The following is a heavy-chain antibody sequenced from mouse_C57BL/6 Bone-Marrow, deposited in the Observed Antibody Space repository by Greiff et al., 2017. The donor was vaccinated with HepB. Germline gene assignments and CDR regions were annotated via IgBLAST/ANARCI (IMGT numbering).Heavy chain of an antibody. CDR2: ISSGGSYT. Sequence: EVKLVESGGDLVKPGGSLKLSCAASGFTFSSYGMSWVRQTPDKRLEWVATISSGGSYTYYPDSVKGRFTISRDNAKNTLYLQMSSLKSEDTAMYYCARKLRKVDYWGQGTSVTVSS. D-gene: IGHD1-1*01. J-gene: IGHJ4*01. CDR1: GFTFSSYG. V-gene: IGHV5-6*01. CDR3: ARKLRKVDY.